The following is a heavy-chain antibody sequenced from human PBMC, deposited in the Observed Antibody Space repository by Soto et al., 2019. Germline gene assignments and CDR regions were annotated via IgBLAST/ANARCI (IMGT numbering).Heavy chain of an antibody. CDR3: AGLDYGDYVSWFDP. CDR1: GGSISSSSYY. V-gene: IGHV4-39*01. J-gene: IGHJ5*02. D-gene: IGHD4-17*01. Sequence: SETLSLTCTVSGGSISSSSYYWGWIRQPPGKGLEWIGSIYYSGSTYYNPSLKSRVTISVDTSKNQFSLKLSSVTAADTAVYYCAGLDYGDYVSWFDPWGQGTLVTVSS. CDR2: IYYSGST.